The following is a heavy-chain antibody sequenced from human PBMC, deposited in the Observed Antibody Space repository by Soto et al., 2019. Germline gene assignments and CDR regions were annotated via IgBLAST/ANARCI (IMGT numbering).Heavy chain of an antibody. J-gene: IGHJ4*02. CDR3: ARERGASSPFDY. D-gene: IGHD6-19*01. Sequence: QVQLVQSGAEVKKPGASVKVSCKASGYTFTSYDINLVRQATGQGLEWMGWMNPNSGNTGYAQKFQGRVTMTNNTSISTAYMELNSLRSEDTAVYYCARERGASSPFDYWGQGTLVTVSS. V-gene: IGHV1-8*01. CDR2: MNPNSGNT. CDR1: GYTFTSYD.